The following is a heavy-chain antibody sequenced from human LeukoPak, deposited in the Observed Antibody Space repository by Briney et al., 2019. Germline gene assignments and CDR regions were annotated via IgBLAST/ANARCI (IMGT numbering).Heavy chain of an antibody. V-gene: IGHV4-34*01. D-gene: IGHD6-13*01. J-gene: IGHJ3*02. CDR3: ARGKTIGYSSSWYGHGVFDI. CDR2: INHSGST. CDR1: GGSFSGYY. Sequence: SETLSLTCAAYGGSFSGYYWSWIRQPPGKGLEWIGEINHSGSTNYNPSLKSRVTISVDTSKNQFSLKLSSVTAADTAVYYCARGKTIGYSSSWYGHGVFDIWGQGTMVTVSS.